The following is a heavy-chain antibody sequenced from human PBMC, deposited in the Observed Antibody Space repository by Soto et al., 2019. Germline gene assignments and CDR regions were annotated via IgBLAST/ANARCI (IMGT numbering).Heavy chain of an antibody. Sequence: ASVKVSCKASGGTFSSYTISWVRQAPGQGLEWMGRIIPILGIANYAQKFQGRVTITADKSTSTAYMELSSLRSEDTAVYYCARDSQFGYYSNGGDDAFDIWGQGTMVTVSS. D-gene: IGHD3-22*01. CDR3: ARDSQFGYYSNGGDDAFDI. CDR1: GGTFSSYT. CDR2: IIPILGIA. V-gene: IGHV1-69*04. J-gene: IGHJ3*02.